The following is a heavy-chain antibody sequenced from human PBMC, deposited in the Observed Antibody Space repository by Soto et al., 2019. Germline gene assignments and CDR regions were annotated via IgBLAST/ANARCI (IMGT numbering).Heavy chain of an antibody. Sequence: GASVKVSCKASGYTFTSYGISWVRQAPGQGLEWMGWISAYNGNTNYAQKLQGRVTMTTDTSTSTAYMELRSLRSDDTAVYYCARDDCSSTSCYHLFDYWGQGTLVTVSS. D-gene: IGHD2-2*01. V-gene: IGHV1-18*04. CDR1: GYTFTSYG. CDR2: ISAYNGNT. CDR3: ARDDCSSTSCYHLFDY. J-gene: IGHJ4*02.